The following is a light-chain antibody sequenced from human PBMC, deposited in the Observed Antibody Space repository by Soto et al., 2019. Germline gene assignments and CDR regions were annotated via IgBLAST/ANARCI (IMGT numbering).Light chain of an antibody. CDR2: EAS. J-gene: IGKJ1*01. Sequence: DIHMTQSPSTLSASVGDRVTITCRASQNINSWLAWYQQKPGKAPKLLIYEASSLESGVPSRFGGSGSGTEFTLTISSLQPDDFAIYYCQQYNSYSWTFGQGTKVDIK. CDR3: QQYNSYSWT. V-gene: IGKV1-5*03. CDR1: QNINSW.